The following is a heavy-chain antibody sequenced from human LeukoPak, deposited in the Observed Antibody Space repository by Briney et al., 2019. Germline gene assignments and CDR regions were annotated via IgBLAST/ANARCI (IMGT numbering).Heavy chain of an antibody. J-gene: IGHJ1*01. CDR3: VRDSGSSYGYYFLH. V-gene: IGHV3-7*01. CDR2: IKEDGSEK. Sequence: PGGSLRLSCAASGFTFGSYWMTWVRQAPGKGLEWVANIKEDGSEKYYVDSVKGRFTISRDNAKNSMYLQMNSLRAEDTAVYHCVRDSGSSYGYYFLHWGQGTLVTVSS. CDR1: GFTFGSYW. D-gene: IGHD1-26*01.